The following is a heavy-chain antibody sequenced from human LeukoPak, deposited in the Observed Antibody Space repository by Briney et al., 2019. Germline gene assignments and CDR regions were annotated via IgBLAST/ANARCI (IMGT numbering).Heavy chain of an antibody. D-gene: IGHD6-19*01. CDR2: IYYSGST. V-gene: IGHV4-59*08. CDR1: GGSISSYY. J-gene: IGHJ6*03. CDR3: ARAKEKIAVAGNYYYYMDV. Sequence: SETLSLTCTVSGGSISSYYWSWIRQPPGKGLEWIGYIYYSGSTNYNPSLKSRVTISVDTSKNQFSLKLSSVTAADTAVYYCARAKEKIAVAGNYYYYMDVWGKGTTVTVSS.